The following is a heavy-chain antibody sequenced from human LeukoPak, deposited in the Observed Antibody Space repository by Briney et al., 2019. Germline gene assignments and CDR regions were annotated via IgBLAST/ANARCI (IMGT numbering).Heavy chain of an antibody. V-gene: IGHV3-30*04. D-gene: IGHD3-10*01. CDR3: ASAGLTYGSGSYFVY. CDR2: ISYDGSNK. J-gene: IGHJ4*02. CDR1: GFTFSSYA. Sequence: GRSLRLSCAASGFTFSSYAMHWVRQAPGKGLEWVAVISYDGSNKYYADSVKGRFTISRDNSKNTLYLQMNSLRAEDTALYYCASAGLTYGSGSYFVYWGQGTLVTVSS.